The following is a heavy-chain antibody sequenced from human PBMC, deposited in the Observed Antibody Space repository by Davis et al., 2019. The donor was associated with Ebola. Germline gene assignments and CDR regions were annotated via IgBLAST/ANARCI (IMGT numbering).Heavy chain of an antibody. Sequence: MPSETLSLTCTVSGGPISSSSYYWGWIRQPPGKGLEWIGSIYYSGSTYYNPSLKSRATISVDTSKNQFSLKLSSVTAADTAVYYCARHWDIVVVVAATPVDWFDPWGQGTLVTVSS. D-gene: IGHD2-15*01. V-gene: IGHV4-39*01. CDR3: ARHWDIVVVVAATPVDWFDP. J-gene: IGHJ5*02. CDR2: IYYSGST. CDR1: GGPISSSSYY.